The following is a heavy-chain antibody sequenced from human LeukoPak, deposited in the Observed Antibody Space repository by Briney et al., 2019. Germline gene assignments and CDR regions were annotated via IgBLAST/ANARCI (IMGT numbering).Heavy chain of an antibody. CDR2: IYYSGST. J-gene: IGHJ6*03. CDR3: ARVPPFGYDFWSGYSYYMDV. D-gene: IGHD3-3*01. Sequence: PSETLSLTCSVSGYSISSAYYWGWIRQPPGKGLEWIGSIYYSGSTYYNPSLKSRVTISVDTSKNQFSLKLSSVTAADTAVYYCARVPPFGYDFWSGYSYYMDVWGKGTTVTVSS. V-gene: IGHV4-38-2*02. CDR1: GYSISSAYY.